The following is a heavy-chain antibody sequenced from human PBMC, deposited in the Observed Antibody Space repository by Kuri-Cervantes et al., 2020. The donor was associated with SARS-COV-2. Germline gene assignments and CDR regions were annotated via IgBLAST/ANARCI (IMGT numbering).Heavy chain of an antibody. CDR1: GFTFSSYW. V-gene: IGHV3-74*01. Sequence: GGSLRLSCAASGFTFSSYWIHWVRAAPGEGLVWVSRINSDGSRTSSADAVKGRFTISRDNSKNTLSLQMNSLRAEDTAVYYCAKDREGFVPEVLDDWGQGTLVTVSS. CDR3: AKDREGFVPEVLDD. J-gene: IGHJ4*02. CDR2: INSDGSRT. D-gene: IGHD3-10*01.